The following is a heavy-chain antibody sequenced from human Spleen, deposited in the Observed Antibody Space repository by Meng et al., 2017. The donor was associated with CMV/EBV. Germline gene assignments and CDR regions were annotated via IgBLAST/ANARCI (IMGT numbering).Heavy chain of an antibody. CDR2: INPNSGAT. Sequence: CKPSGYHFTNYYVHWVRQAPGQGLEWMGWINPNSGATNSLQKFQGRFTMTSDSSITTAYMELSSLRSDDTAVYYCARLSFFDSPGLDYWGQGTLVTVSS. D-gene: IGHD3-16*02. J-gene: IGHJ4*02. CDR3: ARLSFFDSPGLDY. V-gene: IGHV1-2*02. CDR1: GYHFTNYY.